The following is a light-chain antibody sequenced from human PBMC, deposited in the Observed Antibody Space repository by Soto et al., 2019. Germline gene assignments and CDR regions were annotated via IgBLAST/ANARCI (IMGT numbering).Light chain of an antibody. CDR2: AAA. Sequence: AIQMTQSPSSLSASVGDRFTITCRASQGIRNASGWYQQKPGKAPKLLIYAAASLQSGVPSRFSGSGSGTDFTLTISSLQPEDFATYYCLQDYNYPLTFGGGTKVDIK. V-gene: IGKV1-6*01. J-gene: IGKJ4*01. CDR3: LQDYNYPLT. CDR1: QGIRNA.